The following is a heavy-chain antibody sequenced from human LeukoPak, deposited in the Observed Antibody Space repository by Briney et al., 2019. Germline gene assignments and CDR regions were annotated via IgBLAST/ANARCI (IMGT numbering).Heavy chain of an antibody. CDR1: GFTFSSYA. V-gene: IGHV3-30*04. Sequence: PGGSLRLSCAASGFTFSSYAMHWVRQAPGKGLEWVAVISYDGSNKYYADSVKGRFTISRDNSKNTLYLQMNSLRAEDTAVYYCAREYRPGYSYGHGAFDIWGQGTMVTVSS. D-gene: IGHD5-18*01. J-gene: IGHJ3*02. CDR3: AREYRPGYSYGHGAFDI. CDR2: ISYDGSNK.